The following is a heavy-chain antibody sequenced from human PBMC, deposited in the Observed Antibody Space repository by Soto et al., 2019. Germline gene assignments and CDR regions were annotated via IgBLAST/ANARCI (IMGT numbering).Heavy chain of an antibody. J-gene: IGHJ4*02. D-gene: IGHD1-26*01. CDR1: GGTFSSYS. CDR2: IIPIFGTA. CDR3: ARDGGRHSGGIDY. V-gene: IGHV1-69*01. Sequence: QVQLVQSGAEVKKPGSSVKVSCKASGGTFSSYSINWVRQAPGQGREWMGEIIPIFGTANYAQKFQGRVTITADESTSTASMGLSSLRSEDTSVYYCARDGGRHSGGIDYWGQGPLVTVSS.